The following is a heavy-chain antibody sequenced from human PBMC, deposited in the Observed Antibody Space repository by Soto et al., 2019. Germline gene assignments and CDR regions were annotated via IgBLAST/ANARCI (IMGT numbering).Heavy chain of an antibody. V-gene: IGHV1-3*01. CDR1: GYTFTSYA. CDR3: ASIVVGTTRVDY. J-gene: IGHJ4*02. D-gene: IGHD3-22*01. Sequence: VASVKVSCKASGYTFTSYAMHWVRQAPGQRLEWMGWINAGNGNTKYSQKFQGRVTITRDTSASTAYMELSSLRSEDTAVYYCASIVVGTTRVDYWGQGTLVTVSS. CDR2: INAGNGNT.